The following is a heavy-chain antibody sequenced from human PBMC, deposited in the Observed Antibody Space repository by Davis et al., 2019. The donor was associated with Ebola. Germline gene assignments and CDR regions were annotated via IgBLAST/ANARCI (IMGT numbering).Heavy chain of an antibody. D-gene: IGHD6-13*01. CDR1: GFIFSDYY. V-gene: IGHV3-11*06. CDR2: ISGNSDYT. CDR3: ARVLRAAAGLDP. J-gene: IGHJ5*02. Sequence: GGSLRLSCAASGFIFSDYYMSWIRQAPGKGLEWVSYISGNSDYTKYADSVKGRFTVSRDNAKNSLFLQMNGLRAADTAVYYCARVLRAAAGLDPWGQGNLVTVSS.